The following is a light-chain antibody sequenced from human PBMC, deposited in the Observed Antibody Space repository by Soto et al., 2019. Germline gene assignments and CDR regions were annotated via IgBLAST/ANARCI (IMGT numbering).Light chain of an antibody. J-gene: IGLJ1*01. V-gene: IGLV2-14*01. CDR2: DVS. Sequence: QSVLTQPASVSGSAGQSITISCTGTSSDVGGYNYVSWYQQQPGKAPKLMIYDVSNRPSGVSNRFSGSKSGNTASLTISGLQAEDEADYYCSSYTSSSTLLYVFGTGTKLTVL. CDR1: SSDVGGYNY. CDR3: SSYTSSSTLLYV.